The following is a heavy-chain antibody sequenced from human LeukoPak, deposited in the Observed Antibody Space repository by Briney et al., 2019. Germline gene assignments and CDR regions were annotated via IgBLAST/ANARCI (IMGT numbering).Heavy chain of an antibody. Sequence: GASVKVSCKASGYTFTGYYMHWVRQAPGQGLEWMGWINPNSGGTNYAQKFQGRVTMTRDTSISTAYMELSRLRSDDTAVYYCARDRSRWDYDSSGYYNYWGQGTLVTVSP. CDR1: GYTFTGYY. CDR2: INPNSGGT. CDR3: ARDRSRWDYDSSGYYNY. V-gene: IGHV1-2*02. J-gene: IGHJ4*02. D-gene: IGHD3-22*01.